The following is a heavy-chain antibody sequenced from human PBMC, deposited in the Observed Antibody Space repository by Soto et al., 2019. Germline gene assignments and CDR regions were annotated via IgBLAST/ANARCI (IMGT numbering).Heavy chain of an antibody. Sequence: GASVNVSCKSSGYTFTSYCISWVRQAPGQGLEWMGWISAYNGNTNYAQKLQGRVTMTTDTSTSTAYMELRSLRSDDTAVYYCARDEPRYCSGGSCYHLYWGQGTLVTVSS. CDR1: GYTFTSYC. D-gene: IGHD2-15*01. V-gene: IGHV1-18*04. CDR3: ARDEPRYCSGGSCYHLY. CDR2: ISAYNGNT. J-gene: IGHJ4*02.